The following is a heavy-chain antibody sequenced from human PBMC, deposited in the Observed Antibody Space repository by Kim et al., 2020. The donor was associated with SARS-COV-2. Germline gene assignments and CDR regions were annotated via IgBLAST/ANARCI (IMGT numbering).Heavy chain of an antibody. J-gene: IGHJ4*02. D-gene: IGHD5-12*01. Sequence: GGSLRLSCAASGFTFSSYAMSWVRQAPGKGLEWVAAIRGSGGNTYYADSVKGRFTISRDNSKNTLYLQMNSLRAEDTAVYYCAKSFLVATINYFDYWGQGTLVTVSS. CDR3: AKSFLVATINYFDY. CDR1: GFTFSSYA. V-gene: IGHV3-23*01. CDR2: IRGSGGNT.